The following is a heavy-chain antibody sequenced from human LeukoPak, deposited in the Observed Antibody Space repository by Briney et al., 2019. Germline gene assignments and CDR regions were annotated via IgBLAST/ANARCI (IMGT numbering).Heavy chain of an antibody. V-gene: IGHV3-13*01. Sequence: PGGSLRLSCAASGFTFSSYDMHWVRHATGKGLEWVAAAGTAGDTYYPGSVKGRFTISRDNAKNSFYLQMNSLRAGDTAVYYCARENNGGFDYWGQGTLVTVSS. CDR3: ARENNGGFDY. CDR2: AGTAGDT. J-gene: IGHJ4*02. CDR1: GFTFSSYD. D-gene: IGHD1/OR15-1a*01.